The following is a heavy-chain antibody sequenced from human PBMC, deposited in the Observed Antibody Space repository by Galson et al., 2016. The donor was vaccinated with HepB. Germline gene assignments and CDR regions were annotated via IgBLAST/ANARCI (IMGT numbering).Heavy chain of an antibody. CDR3: ARLSLYPRGWFDP. Sequence: SLRLSCAGSGFTFSNYAISWVRQAPGKRLEWVSVISGSGGSTYYADSVKGRSTISRDNSKNTMYLQMNSLRAEDTAVYYCARLSLYPRGWFDPWGQGTLVTVSS. J-gene: IGHJ5*02. V-gene: IGHV3-23*01. D-gene: IGHD2-21*02. CDR2: ISGSGGST. CDR1: GFTFSNYA.